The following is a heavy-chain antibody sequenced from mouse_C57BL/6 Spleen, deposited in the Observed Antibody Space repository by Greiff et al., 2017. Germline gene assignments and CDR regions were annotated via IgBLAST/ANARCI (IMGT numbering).Heavy chain of an antibody. CDR3: ARRALYYAMDY. CDR2: ISSGSSTI. J-gene: IGHJ4*01. V-gene: IGHV5-17*01. CDR1: GFTFSDYG. Sequence: EVKVVESGGGLVKPGGSLKLSCAASGFTFSDYGMHWVRQAPEKGLEWVAYISSGSSTIYYADTVKGRFTISRDNAKNTLFLQMTSLRSEDTAMYYCARRALYYAMDYWGQGTSVTVSS. D-gene: IGHD1-3*01.